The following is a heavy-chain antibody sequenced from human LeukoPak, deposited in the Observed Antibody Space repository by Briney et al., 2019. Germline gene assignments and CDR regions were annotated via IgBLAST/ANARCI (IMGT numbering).Heavy chain of an antibody. D-gene: IGHD6-19*01. Sequence: QPGGSLRLSWAASGFTFSKYWMLWVRQAPGKGLESVSRINTDGTVTTYADSVKGRFTVSRDNADSTMFLQMNSVRDEDTAVYYCATKQWLAPPPDSWGQGTPVTVSS. CDR3: ATKQWLAPPPDS. J-gene: IGHJ4*02. V-gene: IGHV3-74*01. CDR1: GFTFSKYW. CDR2: INTDGTVT.